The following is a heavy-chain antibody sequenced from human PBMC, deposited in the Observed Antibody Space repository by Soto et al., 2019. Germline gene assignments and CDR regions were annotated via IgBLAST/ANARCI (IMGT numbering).Heavy chain of an antibody. CDR1: GGTFSSYS. CDR2: IIPIFGTA. D-gene: IGHD1-26*01. V-gene: IGHV1-69*01. J-gene: IGHJ4*02. CDR3: ARDGGRHSGGMDY. Sequence: QVQLVQSGAEVKKPGSSVKVSCKSSGGTFSSYSINWVRQAPGQGLEWMGEIIPIFGTANYAQKLQGRVTITADESTSTAYMELSSLRSEDTAVYYCARDGGRHSGGMDYWGQGTRVTVSS.